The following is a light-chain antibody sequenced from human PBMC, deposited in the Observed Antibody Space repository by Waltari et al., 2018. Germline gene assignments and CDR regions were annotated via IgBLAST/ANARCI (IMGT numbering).Light chain of an antibody. CDR3: QQYNNRPYT. Sequence: IVMTQSPATLSVSPGERVTLSCRASQTVRDNLAWYQQKPGQAPRLLIYGASTRATGLPARFSGSGSGTEFSLTISSLQSEDFAVYFCQQYNNRPYTFGQGTKLEIK. J-gene: IGKJ2*01. CDR1: QTVRDN. CDR2: GAS. V-gene: IGKV3-15*01.